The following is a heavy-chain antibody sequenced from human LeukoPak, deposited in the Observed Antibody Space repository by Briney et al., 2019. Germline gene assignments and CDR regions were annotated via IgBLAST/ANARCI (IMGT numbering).Heavy chain of an antibody. Sequence: ASVKVSCKASGYTFTSYGISWVRQAPGQGLEWMGWISAYNGNTNYAQKLQGRVAMTTDTSTSTAYMELRSLRSDDTAVYYCARVRDTAMPSDYWGQGTLVTVSS. CDR2: ISAYNGNT. CDR1: GYTFTSYG. V-gene: IGHV1-18*04. J-gene: IGHJ4*02. D-gene: IGHD5-18*01. CDR3: ARVRDTAMPSDY.